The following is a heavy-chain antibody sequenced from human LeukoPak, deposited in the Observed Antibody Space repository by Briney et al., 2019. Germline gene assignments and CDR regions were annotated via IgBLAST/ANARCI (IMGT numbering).Heavy chain of an antibody. Sequence: GGSLRLSCAASGFTFSSYVMSWVRQPPGKGLEWVAAVIGSGGSTYYADSVKGRFTISRDNSKNTLYLQMSSLRAEDTAVYYCAKDGGSAPTFIDFWGQGTLVTVSS. V-gene: IGHV3-23*01. CDR3: AKDGGSAPTFIDF. J-gene: IGHJ4*02. D-gene: IGHD6-25*01. CDR1: GFTFSSYV. CDR2: VIGSGGST.